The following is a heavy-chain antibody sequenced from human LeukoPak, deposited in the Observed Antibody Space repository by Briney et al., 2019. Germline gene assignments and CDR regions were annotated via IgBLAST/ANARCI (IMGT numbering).Heavy chain of an antibody. Sequence: SETLSLTSTVSGGSISGYYWSWIRQPPGKGLEWIGYIHYSGSTNYNPSLKSRVTVSLDTSKNQFSLNLYSMTAADTAVYYCARFPRVDSSHHWGQGALVTVSS. CDR2: IHYSGST. J-gene: IGHJ5*02. CDR1: GGSISGYY. V-gene: IGHV4-59*08. CDR3: ARFPRVDSSHH. D-gene: IGHD3-3*01.